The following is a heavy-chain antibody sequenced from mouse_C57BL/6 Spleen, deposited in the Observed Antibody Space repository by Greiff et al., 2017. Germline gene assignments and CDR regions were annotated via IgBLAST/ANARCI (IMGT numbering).Heavy chain of an antibody. Sequence: EVKLQESGPGLVKPSQSLSLTCSVTGYSITSGYYWNWIRQFPGNKLEWMGYISYDGSNNYNPSLKNRISITRDTSKNQFFLKLNSVTTEDTATYYCAINDYWGQGTTLTVSS. CDR3: AINDY. CDR2: ISYDGSN. J-gene: IGHJ2*01. CDR1: GYSITSGYY. V-gene: IGHV3-6*01.